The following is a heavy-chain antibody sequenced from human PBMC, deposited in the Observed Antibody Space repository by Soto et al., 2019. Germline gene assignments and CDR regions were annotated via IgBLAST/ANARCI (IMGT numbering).Heavy chain of an antibody. Sequence: SETLSLTCSVSGADINTYSWTWIRQPAGKGLEWIGRIYTSASINYNPSLKGRVTLSVDTSTNQVSLRLAPVTAADTAIYYCARDREAGYNFYYGMDVSGKGTKVTV. CDR3: ARDREAGYNFYYGMDV. V-gene: IGHV4-4*07. J-gene: IGHJ6*04. CDR2: IYTSASI. D-gene: IGHD6-19*01. CDR1: GADINTYS.